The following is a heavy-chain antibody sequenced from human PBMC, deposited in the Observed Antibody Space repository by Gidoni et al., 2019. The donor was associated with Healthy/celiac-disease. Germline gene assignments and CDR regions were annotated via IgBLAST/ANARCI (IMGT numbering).Heavy chain of an antibody. V-gene: IGHV3-30*18. CDR1: SSYG. Sequence: SSYGMHWVRQAPGKGLEWVAVISYDGSNKYYADSVKGRFTISSDNSKNTLYLQMNSLRAEDTAVYYCAKDRLLWFGAPFDYWGQGTLVTVSS. J-gene: IGHJ4*02. CDR2: ISYDGSNK. D-gene: IGHD3-10*01. CDR3: AKDRLLWFGAPFDY.